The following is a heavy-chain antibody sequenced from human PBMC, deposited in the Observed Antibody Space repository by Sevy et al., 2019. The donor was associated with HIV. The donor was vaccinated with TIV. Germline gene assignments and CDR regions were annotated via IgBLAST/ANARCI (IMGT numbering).Heavy chain of an antibody. CDR2: IYRGDNL. CDR3: AREQGGYGHAYYFDF. Sequence: GGSLRLSCAASGFRVSDTYMNWVRQAPGKGPEWVSVIYRGDNLYYADTVEGGITIYRDTSKNTVPLQMSSLRVEDTAVYYCAREQGGYGHAYYFDFWGQGALVTVSS. CDR1: GFRVSDTY. V-gene: IGHV3-53*01. D-gene: IGHD5-18*01. J-gene: IGHJ4*02.